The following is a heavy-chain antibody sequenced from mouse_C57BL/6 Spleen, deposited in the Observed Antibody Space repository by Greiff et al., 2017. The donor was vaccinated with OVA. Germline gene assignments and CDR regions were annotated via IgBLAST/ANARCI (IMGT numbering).Heavy chain of an antibody. V-gene: IGHV1-5*01. Sequence: EVQLQQSGTVLARPGASVKMSCKTSGYTFTSYWMHWVKQRPGQGLEWIGAIYPGNSDTSYNQKFKGKAKLTAVTSASTAYMELSSLTNEDSAVYYCTREGYYYGSSSAWFAYWGQGTLVTVSA. D-gene: IGHD1-1*01. CDR1: GYTFTSYW. CDR3: TREGYYYGSSSAWFAY. CDR2: IYPGNSDT. J-gene: IGHJ3*01.